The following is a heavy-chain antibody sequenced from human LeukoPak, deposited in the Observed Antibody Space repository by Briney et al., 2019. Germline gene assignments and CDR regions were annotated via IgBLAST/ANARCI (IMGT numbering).Heavy chain of an antibody. CDR3: AKDIGRSGWSSSFEY. D-gene: IGHD6-19*01. J-gene: IGHJ4*02. Sequence: GGSLRLSCAASGFTFDDYAMHWVRQAPGKGLEWVSGISWNSGSIGYADSVKGRFTISRDNAKDSLYLQINSLRVEDMALYYCAKDIGRSGWSSSFEYWGQGTLVTVSS. CDR2: ISWNSGSI. V-gene: IGHV3-9*03. CDR1: GFTFDDYA.